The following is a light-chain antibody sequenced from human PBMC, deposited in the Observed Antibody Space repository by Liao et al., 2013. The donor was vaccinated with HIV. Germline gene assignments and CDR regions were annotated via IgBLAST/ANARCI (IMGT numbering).Light chain of an antibody. CDR1: KLGEKY. CDR2: QDT. J-gene: IGLJ2*01. CDR3: QAWDSSDVV. Sequence: SYVVTQPPSVSVSPGQTATITCSGDKLGEKYASWYQQKPGQSPVLVIYQDTKRPSGIPERFSGSNSGNTATLTISGTQAMDEADYYCQAWDSSDVVFGGGTKLTVL. V-gene: IGLV3-1*01.